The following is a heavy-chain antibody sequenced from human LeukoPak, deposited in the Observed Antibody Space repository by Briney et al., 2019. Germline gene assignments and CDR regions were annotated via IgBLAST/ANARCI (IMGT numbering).Heavy chain of an antibody. D-gene: IGHD3-16*02. Sequence: TSETLSLTCTVSGGSISSSSYYWGWIRQPPGKGLEWIGSIYYSGSTYYNPSLKSRVTISVDTSKNQFSLKLSSVTAADTAVYYSARDECSGELSFCQSDYWDQGTLVTVSS. V-gene: IGHV4-39*01. CDR3: ARDECSGELSFCQSDY. CDR1: GGSISSSSYY. J-gene: IGHJ4*02. CDR2: IYYSGST.